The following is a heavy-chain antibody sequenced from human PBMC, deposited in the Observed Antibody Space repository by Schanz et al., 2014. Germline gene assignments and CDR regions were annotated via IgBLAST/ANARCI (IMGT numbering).Heavy chain of an antibody. CDR1: GFNFGSHG. CDR3: AKQHSVRGVIYLNWFDS. Sequence: QVQLVESGGGVVQPGRSLRLSCAASGFNFGSHGMHWVRQAPGKGLEWVAVISYDGSFKNYADSVRGRITISRDNSKNAVHLQMNSLRADDTGVEYCAKQHSVRGVIYLNWFDSWGQGTLVTVSS. V-gene: IGHV3-30*18. D-gene: IGHD3-16*02. J-gene: IGHJ5*01. CDR2: ISYDGSFK.